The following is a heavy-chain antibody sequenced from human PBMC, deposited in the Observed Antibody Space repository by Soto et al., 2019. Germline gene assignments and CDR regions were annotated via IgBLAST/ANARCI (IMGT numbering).Heavy chain of an antibody. CDR2: ISWNRGSI. CDR3: VKDIHEQWLVSHFEY. J-gene: IGHJ4*02. V-gene: IGHV3-9*01. CDR1: GFTFESYA. Sequence: ELQQVESGGGSVQPGRSLRLSCVASGFTFESYAMHWVRQVPGKGLEWVSGISWNRGSIGYEDSVKGRFTISRDNAQKSLYLEMNSLRVEDTAFYYCVKDIHEQWLVSHFEYWGQGALVTVSS. D-gene: IGHD6-19*01.